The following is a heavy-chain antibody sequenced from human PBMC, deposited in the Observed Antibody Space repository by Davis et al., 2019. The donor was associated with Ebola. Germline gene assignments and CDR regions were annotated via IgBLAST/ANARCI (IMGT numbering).Heavy chain of an antibody. J-gene: IGHJ6*02. D-gene: IGHD2-15*01. V-gene: IGHV1-3*01. CDR3: ARDVGYCSGGSCFSDGMDV. Sequence: ASVKVSCKASGYTFTSYAMHWVRQAPGQRLEWMGWINAGNGNTKYSQKFQGRVTITRDTSASTAYMELSSLRSEDTAVYYCARDVGYCSGGSCFSDGMDVWGQGTTVTVSS. CDR1: GYTFTSYA. CDR2: INAGNGNT.